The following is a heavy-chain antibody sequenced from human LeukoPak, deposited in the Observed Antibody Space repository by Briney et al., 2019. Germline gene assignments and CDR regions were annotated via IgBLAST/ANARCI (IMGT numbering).Heavy chain of an antibody. Sequence: GGSLRLSCAASGFTFSSHGFHWVRQAPGKGLEWVSVIYSGGSTYYADSVKGRFTISRDNSKNTLYLQMNSLRAEDTAVYYCARRRYGDYAPFDYWGQGTLVTVSS. D-gene: IGHD4-17*01. V-gene: IGHV3-66*04. CDR3: ARRRYGDYAPFDY. J-gene: IGHJ4*02. CDR2: IYSGGST. CDR1: GFTFSSHG.